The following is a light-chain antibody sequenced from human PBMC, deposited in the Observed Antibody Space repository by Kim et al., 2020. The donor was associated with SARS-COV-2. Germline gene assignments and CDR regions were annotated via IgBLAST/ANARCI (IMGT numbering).Light chain of an antibody. V-gene: IGKV3-20*01. CDR1: QIVSSSY. CDR2: GAS. J-gene: IGKJ1*01. Sequence: PRERATLSCRASQIVSSSYLAWYQQKPGQAPRLLIYGASSRATGIPDRFSGSGSGTDFTLTISRLEPEDFAVYYCQQYGSSPLTFGQGTKVDIK. CDR3: QQYGSSPLT.